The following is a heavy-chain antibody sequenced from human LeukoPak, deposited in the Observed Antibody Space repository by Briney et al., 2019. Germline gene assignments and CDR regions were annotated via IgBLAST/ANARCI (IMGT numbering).Heavy chain of an antibody. CDR2: IYYSGST. D-gene: IGHD3-10*01. J-gene: IGHJ5*02. CDR1: GGSISSSSYY. V-gene: IGHV4-39*07. Sequence: SETLSLTCTVSGGSISSSSYYWGWIRQPPGKGLEWIGSIYYSGSTYYNPSLKSRVTISVDTSKNQFSLKLSSVTAADTAVYYCAREWYGSGGFDPWGQGTLVTVSS. CDR3: AREWYGSGGFDP.